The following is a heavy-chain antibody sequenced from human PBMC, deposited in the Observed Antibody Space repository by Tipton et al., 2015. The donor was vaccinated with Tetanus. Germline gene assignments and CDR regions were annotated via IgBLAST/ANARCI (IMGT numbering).Heavy chain of an antibody. J-gene: IGHJ4*02. Sequence: TLSLTCNVSGDSMTDFYWSWIRQPPGKGLERIAYIFYSGRTQHNPSLKSRVTISVDTAKNQFSLQLRSVTAADTAVYYCARTTRRWLHPDFWGPGTLVTVSS. CDR3: ARTTRRWLHPDF. D-gene: IGHD5-24*01. CDR2: IFYSGRT. V-gene: IGHV4-59*01. CDR1: GDSMTDFY.